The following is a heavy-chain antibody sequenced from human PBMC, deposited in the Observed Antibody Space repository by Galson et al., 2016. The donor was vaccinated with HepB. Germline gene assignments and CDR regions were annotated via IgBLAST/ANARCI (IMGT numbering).Heavy chain of an antibody. D-gene: IGHD3-10*01. J-gene: IGHJ4*02. CDR3: AASLWFGLHPEY. CDR2: IHRSGNT. CDR1: GGSLSGHS. Sequence: SETLSLTCAVSGGSLSGHSWTWIRQPPGRGLEWIGGIHRSGNTNYSPSLRSRVSISEDRSQNQVSLRLNSVTAADTAIYYCAASLWFGLHPEYWGQGALVTVSS. V-gene: IGHV4-34*01.